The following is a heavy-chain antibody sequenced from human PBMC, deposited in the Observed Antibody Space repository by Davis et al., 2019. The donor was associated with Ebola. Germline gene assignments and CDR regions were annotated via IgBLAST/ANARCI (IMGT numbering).Heavy chain of an antibody. Sequence: ASVKVSCKASGYTFTSYGISWVRQAPGQGLEWMGWISAYNGNTNYAQKLQGRVTMTTDTSTSTAYMELRSLRSDDTAVYYCARDRDHIMITFGGDRHWFDPWGQGTLVTVSS. CDR3: ARDRDHIMITFGGDRHWFDP. CDR2: ISAYNGNT. V-gene: IGHV1-18*01. CDR1: GYTFTSYG. D-gene: IGHD3-16*01. J-gene: IGHJ5*02.